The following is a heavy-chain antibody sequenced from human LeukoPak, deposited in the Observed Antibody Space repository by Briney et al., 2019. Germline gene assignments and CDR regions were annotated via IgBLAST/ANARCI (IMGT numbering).Heavy chain of an antibody. CDR1: GGSISTSNYY. D-gene: IGHD5-24*01. CDR2: IFYSGST. J-gene: IGHJ4*02. Sequence: SETLSLTCTVSGGSISTSNYYWGWIRQPPGKGLEWIGNIFYSGSTYYNPSLKSRVTISVDTSKNQFSLKLSSVTAADTAVYYCARFHHGYNLWYYFDYWGQGTLVTVSS. V-gene: IGHV4-39*07. CDR3: ARFHHGYNLWYYFDY.